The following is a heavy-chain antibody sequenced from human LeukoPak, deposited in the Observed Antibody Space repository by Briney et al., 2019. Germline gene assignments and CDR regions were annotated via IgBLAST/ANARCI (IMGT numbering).Heavy chain of an antibody. CDR1: GITLSNYG. CDR3: AKRGVVIRVILVGFHKEAYYFDS. Sequence: GGSLTLSCAVSGITLSNYGMSWVRQAPGKGLEWVAGISGSGGSTNYADSVKGRFTISRDNPKNTLILQMNSLRAEDTAVYFCAKRGVVIRVILVGFHKEAYYFDSWGQGALVTVSS. J-gene: IGHJ4*02. D-gene: IGHD3-22*01. V-gene: IGHV3-23*01. CDR2: ISGSGGST.